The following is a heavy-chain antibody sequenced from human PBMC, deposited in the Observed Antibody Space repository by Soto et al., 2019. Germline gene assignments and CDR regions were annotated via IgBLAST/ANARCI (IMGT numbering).Heavy chain of an antibody. D-gene: IGHD3-16*01. CDR2: IYATGTT. V-gene: IGHV4-4*07. CDR1: CASISGFY. J-gene: IGHJ5*02. Sequence: SETLSLTCTVSCASISGFYWSWIRKSAGKGLEWIGRIYATGTTDYNPSLKSRVMMSVDTSKKQFSLKLRSVTAADTSVYYSVRDGTKTLRDWFDPCGQGISVTVSS. CDR3: VRDGTKTLRDWFDP.